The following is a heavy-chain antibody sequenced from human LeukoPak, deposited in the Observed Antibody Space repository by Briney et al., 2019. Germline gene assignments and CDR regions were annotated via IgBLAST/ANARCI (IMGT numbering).Heavy chain of an antibody. D-gene: IGHD4-23*01. CDR1: GFTFSSYS. Sequence: GGSLRLSCAASGFTFSSYSMNWVRQAPGKGLEWVSGITWNGDNTGYADSVKGRFTISRDNTKNSPYLQMTSLRAEDTAFYYCAREVATQDYYYYMDVWGKGTTVTVSS. V-gene: IGHV3-20*04. CDR2: ITWNGDNT. J-gene: IGHJ6*03. CDR3: AREVATQDYYYYMDV.